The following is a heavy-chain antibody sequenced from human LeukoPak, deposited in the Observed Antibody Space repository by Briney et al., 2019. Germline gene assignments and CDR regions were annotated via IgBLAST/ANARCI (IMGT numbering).Heavy chain of an antibody. Sequence: GGSLRLSCAASGFTVSNYGMHWVRQAPGKGLEWVAVTWYDGSNKYYADSVKGRFTISRDNSKNTLYLQMNSLRAEDTAVYYCARDRGLYSGYDLSYFDYWGQGTLVTVSS. CDR1: GFTVSNYG. CDR3: ARDRGLYSGYDLSYFDY. V-gene: IGHV3-33*01. D-gene: IGHD5-12*01. J-gene: IGHJ4*02. CDR2: TWYDGSNK.